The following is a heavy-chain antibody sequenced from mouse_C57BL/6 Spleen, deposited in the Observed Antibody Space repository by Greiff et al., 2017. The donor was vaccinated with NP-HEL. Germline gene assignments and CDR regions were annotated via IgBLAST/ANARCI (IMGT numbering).Heavy chain of an antibody. J-gene: IGHJ1*03. CDR2: IYPGDGDT. D-gene: IGHD1-1*01. V-gene: IGHV1-82*01. CDR1: GYAFSSSW. CDR3: AREFITTVVATDWYFDV. Sequence: VQLQQSGPELVKPGASVKISCKASGYAFSSSWMNWVKQRPGKGLEWIGRIYPGDGDTNYNGKFKGKATLTADKSSSTAYMQLSSLTAEDSAVYFCAREFITTVVATDWYFDVWGTGTTVTVSS.